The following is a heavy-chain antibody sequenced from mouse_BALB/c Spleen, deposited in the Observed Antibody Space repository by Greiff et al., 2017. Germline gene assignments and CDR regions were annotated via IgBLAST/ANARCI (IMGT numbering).Heavy chain of an antibody. J-gene: IGHJ2*01. V-gene: IGHV14-4*02. D-gene: IGHD1-1*01. CDR1: GFNFKDYY. CDR3: ISATVVEGDY. Sequence: VQLQQSGAELVRSGASVKLSCTASGFNFKDYYMHWVKQRPEQGLEWIGWIDPENGDTEYAPKFQGKATMTADTSSNTAYLQLSSLTSEDTAVYYCISATVVEGDYWGQGTTLTVSA. CDR2: IDPENGDT.